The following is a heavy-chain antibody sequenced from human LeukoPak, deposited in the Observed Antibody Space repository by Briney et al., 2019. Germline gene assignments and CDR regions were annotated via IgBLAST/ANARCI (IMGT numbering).Heavy chain of an antibody. CDR1: GGSISRGDNY. V-gene: IGHV4-30-4*08. CDR3: TRMPTRYDILTGYSYNWFDP. CDR2: IYYSGST. Sequence: PSETLSLTCTVSGGSISRGDNYWSWIRQHPGKGLEWIGYIYYSGSTYYNPSLKSRVTISVDTSKNQFSLKLSSVTAADTAVYYCTRMPTRYDILTGYSYNWFDPWGQGTLVTVSS. D-gene: IGHD3-9*01. J-gene: IGHJ5*02.